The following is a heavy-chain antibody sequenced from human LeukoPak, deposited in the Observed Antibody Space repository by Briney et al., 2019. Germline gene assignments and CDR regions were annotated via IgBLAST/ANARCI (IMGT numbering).Heavy chain of an antibody. CDR2: IKRDGSER. Sequence: GGSLRLSCEASGFSFSMYWMAWVRQAPGKGLECVANIKRDGSERHCLDSVRGRFTVSRDNAKNSLYLQLNSLRAEDTAVYFCARDTTYYESSAYYDSYDIWGQGTMVTVSS. CDR1: GFSFSMYW. D-gene: IGHD3-22*01. V-gene: IGHV3-7*01. J-gene: IGHJ3*02. CDR3: ARDTTYYESSAYYDSYDI.